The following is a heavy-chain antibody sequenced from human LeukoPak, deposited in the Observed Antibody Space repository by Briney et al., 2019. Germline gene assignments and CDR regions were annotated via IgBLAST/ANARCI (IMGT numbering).Heavy chain of an antibody. Sequence: SETLSLTCTVSGGSISSGGYYWSWIHQHPGKGLEWIGYTYYSGSTYYNPSLKSRVTISVDTSKNQFSLKLSSVTAADTAVYYCVGAGSYRLFDYWGQGTLVTVSS. CDR2: TYYSGST. D-gene: IGHD3-16*02. CDR3: VGAGSYRLFDY. J-gene: IGHJ4*02. CDR1: GGSISSGGYY. V-gene: IGHV4-31*03.